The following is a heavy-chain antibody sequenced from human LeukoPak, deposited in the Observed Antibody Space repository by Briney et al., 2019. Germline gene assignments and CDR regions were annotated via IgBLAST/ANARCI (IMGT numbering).Heavy chain of an antibody. CDR3: ARESGAFSPFGF. D-gene: IGHD1-26*01. Sequence: PSETLSLTCAVYGGSFSGYYWSWIRQPPGKGLEWIGEINHSGSTKYNPSLKSRLSMSIDKSKNQLSLKLTSVTAADTAMYYCARESGAFSPFGFWGQGTLVTVSS. CDR2: INHSGST. V-gene: IGHV4-34*01. J-gene: IGHJ4*02. CDR1: GGSFSGYY.